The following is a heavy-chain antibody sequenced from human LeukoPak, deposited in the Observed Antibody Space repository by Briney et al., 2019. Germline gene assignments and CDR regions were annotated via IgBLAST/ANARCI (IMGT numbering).Heavy chain of an antibody. CDR1: GFTFSSYA. J-gene: IGHJ6*02. CDR3: ARKGNSAYGMDV. CDR2: ISYDGSNK. D-gene: IGHD1-7*01. V-gene: IGHV3-30*04. Sequence: GGSLRLSCAASGFTFSSYAMHWVRQAPGKGLEWVAVISYDGSNKYYADSVKGRFTISRDNSKNTLYLQMNSLRAEDTAVYYCARKGNSAYGMDVWGQGTTVTVSS.